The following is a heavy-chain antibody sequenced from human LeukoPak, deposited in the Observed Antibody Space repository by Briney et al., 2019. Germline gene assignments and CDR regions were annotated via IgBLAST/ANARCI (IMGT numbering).Heavy chain of an antibody. CDR1: GFTVSSNY. J-gene: IGHJ4*02. D-gene: IGHD3-3*01. Sequence: GGSLRLSCAASGFTVSSNYMSWVRHAPGKGLEWVSVLYSDGTTYYTDSVKGRFTISRDESKNTLYLQMSNLRAEDTAVYYCARDVTIFGVAELFDYWGQGTLVTVSS. V-gene: IGHV3-53*01. CDR3: ARDVTIFGVAELFDY. CDR2: LYSDGTT.